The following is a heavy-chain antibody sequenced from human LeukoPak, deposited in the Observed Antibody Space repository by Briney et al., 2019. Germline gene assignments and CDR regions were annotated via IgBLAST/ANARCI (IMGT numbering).Heavy chain of an antibody. CDR1: GYTFTGYY. J-gene: IGHJ4*02. V-gene: IGHV1-2*02. CDR3: ARDGDYYGSGTYPDY. D-gene: IGHD3-10*01. Sequence: ASVKVSCKASGYTFTGYYIHWVRQAPGQGLEWMGWINPNSGTTNSAQKFQGRVTMTRDTSISTAYMELSRLRSDDTAVYFCARDGDYYGSGTYPDYWGQGTLVTVSS. CDR2: INPNSGTT.